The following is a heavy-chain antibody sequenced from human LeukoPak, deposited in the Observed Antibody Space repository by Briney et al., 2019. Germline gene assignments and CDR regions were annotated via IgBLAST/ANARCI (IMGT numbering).Heavy chain of an antibody. CDR2: ISAYNGNT. J-gene: IGHJ3*02. D-gene: IGHD3-22*01. V-gene: IGHV1-18*01. CDR1: GYTFTSYG. CDR3: AKGDYYDSSGSDAFDI. Sequence: GASVKVSCKASGYTFTSYGISWVRQAPGQGLEWMGWISAYNGNTNYAQKLQGRVTMTTDTSTSTAYMELRSLRSDDTAVYYCAKGDYYDSSGSDAFDIWGQGTMVTVSS.